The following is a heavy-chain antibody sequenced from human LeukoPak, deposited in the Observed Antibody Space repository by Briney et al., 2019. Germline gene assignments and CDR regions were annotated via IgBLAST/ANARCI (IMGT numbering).Heavy chain of an antibody. CDR1: GDSVSSNSAA. Sequence: HSQTLSLTCAISGDSVSSNSAAWNWIRQPPSRGLEWLGRTYYRSKWYNDYAVSVKSRITINPDTSKNQFSLQLNSVTPEDTAVYYCARDLTVSRYGDYFDYWGQGTLVTVSS. CDR3: ARDLTVSRYGDYFDY. CDR2: TYYRSKWYN. V-gene: IGHV6-1*01. J-gene: IGHJ4*02. D-gene: IGHD4-17*01.